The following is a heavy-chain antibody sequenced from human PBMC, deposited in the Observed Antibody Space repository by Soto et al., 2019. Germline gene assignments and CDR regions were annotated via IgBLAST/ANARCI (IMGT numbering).Heavy chain of an antibody. CDR2: IYFRGST. CDR3: ARGGHYYESSGSYFDY. D-gene: IGHD3-22*01. CDR1: CGSISSFY. J-gene: IGHJ4*02. V-gene: IGHV4-59*01. Sequence: SETLSLTCTVSCGSISSFYWSWIRQPPGKGLEWIGYIYFRGSTKYNPSLNSRVTISVDTSKNQLSLKLSSVTAADTAVYYCARGGHYYESSGSYFDYWGQGTLVTAPQ.